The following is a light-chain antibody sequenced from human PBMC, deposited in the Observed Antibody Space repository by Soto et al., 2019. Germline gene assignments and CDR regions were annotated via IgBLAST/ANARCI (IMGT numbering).Light chain of an antibody. Sequence: DIQMTQSPSTLSGSVGCIVTISCRASQTISSWLAWYQQKPGKAPKLLIYKASTLKSGVPSRFSGSGSGTEFTLTISSLQPDDFATYYCQHYNSYSEAFGQGTKVDIK. V-gene: IGKV1-5*03. CDR2: KAS. J-gene: IGKJ1*01. CDR3: QHYNSYSEA. CDR1: QTISSW.